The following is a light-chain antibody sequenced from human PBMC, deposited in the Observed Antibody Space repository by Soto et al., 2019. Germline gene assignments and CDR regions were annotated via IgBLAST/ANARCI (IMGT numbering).Light chain of an antibody. V-gene: IGKV1-5*01. Sequence: DIQMTHSPATLSASVVDRVTITCLASQSISSWLAWYQQKPGKAPKLLIYDASSLESGVPSRFSGSGSGTEFTLTISSLQPDDFATYYCQQYNSYSRTFGQGTKVDNK. CDR3: QQYNSYSRT. CDR1: QSISSW. J-gene: IGKJ1*01. CDR2: DAS.